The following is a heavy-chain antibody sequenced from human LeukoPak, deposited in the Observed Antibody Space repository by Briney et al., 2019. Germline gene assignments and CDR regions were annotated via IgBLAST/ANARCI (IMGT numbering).Heavy chain of an antibody. V-gene: IGHV3-30*18. J-gene: IGHJ4*02. D-gene: IGHD6-19*01. CDR1: GFTFSSYG. CDR2: ISYDGSNK. Sequence: GRSLRLSCAASGFTFSSYGMHWVRQAPGKGLEWVAVISYDGSNKYYADSVKGRFTISRDNSKNTLYLQMNGLRAEDTAVYYCAKGRGWAEIDYWGQGTLVTVPS. CDR3: AKGRGWAEIDY.